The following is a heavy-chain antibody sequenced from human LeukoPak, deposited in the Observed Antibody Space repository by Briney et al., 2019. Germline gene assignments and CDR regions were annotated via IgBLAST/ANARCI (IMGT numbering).Heavy chain of an antibody. J-gene: IGHJ5*01. CDR1: GFTFSKYS. CDR3: ARDNWFDY. CDR2: IDTSGGTI. V-gene: IGHV3-48*02. Sequence: PGGSLRLSCAASGFTFSKYSMDWVRQAPGKGLEWVSHIDTSGGTIYYADSVRGRFTTSRDNARNSLRLQMNNLRDEDTAVYYCARDNWFDYWGQGTLVTVSS.